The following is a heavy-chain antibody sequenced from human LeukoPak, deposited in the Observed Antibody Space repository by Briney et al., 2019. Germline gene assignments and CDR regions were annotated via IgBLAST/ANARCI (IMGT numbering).Heavy chain of an antibody. CDR3: AKLDIVGHFDY. V-gene: IGHV3-23*01. J-gene: IGHJ4*02. CDR2: ISGSGGST. CDR1: GFTFSSYA. Sequence: GGSLRLSCAASGFTFSSYAMSWVRQAPGKGLGWVSAISGSGGSTYYADSVKGRFTISRDNSKNTLSLQMNSLRAEDTAVYYCAKLDIVGHFDYWGQGTLVTVSS. D-gene: IGHD5-12*01.